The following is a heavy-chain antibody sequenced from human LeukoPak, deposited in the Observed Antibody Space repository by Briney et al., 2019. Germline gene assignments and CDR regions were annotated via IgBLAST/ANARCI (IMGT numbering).Heavy chain of an antibody. D-gene: IGHD2-21*02. CDR2: NYHDDSDA. J-gene: IGHJ3*02. Sequence: ESLQIPCSGSAYSFTSYWIGWVRQMPAKDLQWMGINYHDDSDARYSPSYQGHVTISVDKSISTAYLQWSSLKASDTAMYYCARQGRIVVVTTTHDAFDIWGQGTMVTVSS. V-gene: IGHV5-51*01. CDR1: AYSFTSYW. CDR3: ARQGRIVVVTTTHDAFDI.